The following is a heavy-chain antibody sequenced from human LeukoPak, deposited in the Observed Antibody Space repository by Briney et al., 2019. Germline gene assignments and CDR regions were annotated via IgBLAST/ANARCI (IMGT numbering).Heavy chain of an antibody. Sequence: GGSLRLSCAASGFIFSNYGIHWVRQAPGKGLEWVAVISYDGSNKYADSVKGRFTISRDNSKNTLYLQMNSLRAEDTAVYYCATTLGSGWKFDYWGQGTLVTVSS. CDR3: ATTLGSGWKFDY. CDR1: GFIFSNYG. V-gene: IGHV3-30*03. CDR2: ISYDGSNK. J-gene: IGHJ4*02. D-gene: IGHD6-19*01.